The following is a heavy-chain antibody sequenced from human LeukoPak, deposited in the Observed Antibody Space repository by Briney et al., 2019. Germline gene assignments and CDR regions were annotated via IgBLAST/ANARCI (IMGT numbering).Heavy chain of an antibody. D-gene: IGHD3-3*01. CDR2: IYTSGST. V-gene: IGHV4-61*02. CDR1: GGSISSGSYY. CDR3: ARGLASYDFWSGYRGWFDP. Sequence: SQTLSLTSTVSGGSISSGSYYWSWIRQPAGKGLEWIGRIYTSGSTNYNPSLKSRVTISVDTSKNQFSLKLSSVTAADTAVYYCARGLASYDFWSGYRGWFDPWGQGTLVTVSS. J-gene: IGHJ5*02.